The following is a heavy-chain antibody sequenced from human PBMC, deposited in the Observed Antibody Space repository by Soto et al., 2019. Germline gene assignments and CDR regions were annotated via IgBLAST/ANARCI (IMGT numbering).Heavy chain of an antibody. Sequence: QVQLQESGPGLVKPSQTLSLTCTVSAGSIRSGDYYWTWIRQPTGKGLESIGYIDHSGSDYYNPSLKSPATISIDTSNNQLSPNMTSVTAADTAVYYCAGELGTFYFDHWGQGTLVTVSS. J-gene: IGHJ4*02. V-gene: IGHV4-30-4*01. CDR1: AGSIRSGDYY. D-gene: IGHD7-27*01. CDR3: AGELGTFYFDH. CDR2: IDHSGSD.